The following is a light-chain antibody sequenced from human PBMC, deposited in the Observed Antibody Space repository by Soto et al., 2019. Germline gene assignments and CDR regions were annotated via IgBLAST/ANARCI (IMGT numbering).Light chain of an antibody. V-gene: IGKV1-5*03. CDR2: KAS. Sequence: DIQMTQSPSTLSASVGDRVTITCRASQSINTWLAWYQHKPGKAPKLLIYKASSLEGGVPSRFSGSGSGTELTLTISSLQPDDFATYYCQQYNTYSRTFGQGTKVETK. CDR3: QQYNTYSRT. CDR1: QSINTW. J-gene: IGKJ2*02.